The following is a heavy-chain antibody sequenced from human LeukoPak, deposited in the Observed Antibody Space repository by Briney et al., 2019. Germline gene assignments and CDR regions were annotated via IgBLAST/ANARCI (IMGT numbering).Heavy chain of an antibody. V-gene: IGHV3-23*01. D-gene: IGHD6-19*01. CDR1: GFTFSSYS. CDR3: AKVNPYSSGWSYYYYYGMDV. CDR2: ISGSGGST. Sequence: SGGSLRLSCAASGFTFSSYSMSWVRQAPGKGLEWVSAISGSGGSTYYADSVKGRFTISRDNSKNTLYLQMNSLRAEDTAVYYCAKVNPYSSGWSYYYYYGMDVWGQGTTVTVSS. J-gene: IGHJ6*02.